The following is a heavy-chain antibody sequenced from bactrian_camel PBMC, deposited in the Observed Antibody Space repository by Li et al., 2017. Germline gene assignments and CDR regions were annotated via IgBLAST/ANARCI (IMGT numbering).Heavy chain of an antibody. CDR3: AFEEGYSPMAWVRANFQY. J-gene: IGHJ4*01. CDR2: LPGGDGTR. CDR1: GFTFSNYR. D-gene: IGHD5*01. Sequence: DVQLVESGGGLVQPGGSLRLSCAASGFTFSNYRVWWVRQAPGKGFEWVSILPGGDGTRFYTPDSVKGRFTISRDNAKKEVYLQMNNVAPEDTAMYVCAFEEGYSPMAWVRANFQYWGQGTQVTVS. V-gene: IGHV3S35*01.